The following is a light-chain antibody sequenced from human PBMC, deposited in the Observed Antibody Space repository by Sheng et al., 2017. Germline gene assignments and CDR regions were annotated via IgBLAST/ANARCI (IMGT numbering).Light chain of an antibody. CDR3: AAWDDSLNGYV. V-gene: IGLV1-44*01. CDR2: SDD. Sequence: QPVLTQPPSASGTPGQRVTISCSGSSSNIGENTVNWYQHRPGAAPKLLIYSDDERPSGVPDRFSGSKSDTSASLAISGLQSDDEADYYCAAWDDSLNGYVFGTGTAVTVL. CDR1: SSNIGENT. J-gene: IGLJ1*01.